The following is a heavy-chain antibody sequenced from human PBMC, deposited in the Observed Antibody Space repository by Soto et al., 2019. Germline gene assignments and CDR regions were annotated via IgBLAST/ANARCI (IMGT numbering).Heavy chain of an antibody. CDR1: CGSISSGDYY. CDR2: IYYSGST. Sequence: SETLSLTCTVSCGSISSGDYYWSWIRQPPGKGLEWIGYIYYSGSTYYNPSLKSRVTISVDTSKNQFSLKLSSVTAADTAVYYCARGSGGVVAAFDYWGQGTLVTVSS. CDR3: ARGSGGVVAAFDY. V-gene: IGHV4-30-4*01. D-gene: IGHD2-15*01. J-gene: IGHJ4*02.